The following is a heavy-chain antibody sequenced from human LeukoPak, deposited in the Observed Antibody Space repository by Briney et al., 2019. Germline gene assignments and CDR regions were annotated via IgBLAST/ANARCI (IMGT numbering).Heavy chain of an antibody. Sequence: GALRLSCAASGFTFDDYGMSWVRQAPGKGLEWVSGINWNGGSTGYADSVKGRFTISRDNAKNSLYLQMNSLRAEDTAVYYCAGVDAAMPDAFDIWGQGTTVTVSS. CDR1: GFTFDDYG. V-gene: IGHV3-20*04. J-gene: IGHJ3*02. CDR2: INWNGGST. D-gene: IGHD5-18*01. CDR3: AGVDAAMPDAFDI.